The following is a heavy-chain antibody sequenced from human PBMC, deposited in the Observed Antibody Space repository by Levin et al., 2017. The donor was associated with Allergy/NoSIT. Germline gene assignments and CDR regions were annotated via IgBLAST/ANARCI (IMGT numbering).Heavy chain of an antibody. CDR2: ISSNGAIT. D-gene: IGHD4-11*01. CDR3: ARDSAGDYRNYIGY. Sequence: GGSLRLSCAASGFTFSSFAMHWVRQAPGEGLEYVSAISSNGAITRYANSVKGRVTISRDNSKSTLYLQMGSLRPEDMAVYYCARDSAGDYRNYIGYWGQGTLVTVSS. V-gene: IGHV3-64*01. CDR1: GFTFSSFA. J-gene: IGHJ4*02.